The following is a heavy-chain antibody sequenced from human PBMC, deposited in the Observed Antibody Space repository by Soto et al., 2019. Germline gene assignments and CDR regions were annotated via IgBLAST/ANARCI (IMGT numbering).Heavy chain of an antibody. CDR1: GFTFSSYG. CDR2: IWYDGSNK. Sequence: GGSLRLSCAASGFTFSSYGMHWVRQAPGKGLEWVAVIWYDGSNKYYAGSVKGRFTISRDNSKNTLYLQMNSLRAEDTAVYYCARARARGRGLYYYMDVWGKGTTVTVSS. D-gene: IGHD3-16*01. V-gene: IGHV3-33*01. J-gene: IGHJ6*03. CDR3: ARARARGRGLYYYMDV.